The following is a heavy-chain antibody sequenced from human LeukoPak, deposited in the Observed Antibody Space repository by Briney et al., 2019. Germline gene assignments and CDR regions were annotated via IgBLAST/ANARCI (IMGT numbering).Heavy chain of an antibody. CDR1: GGTFSSYA. D-gene: IGHD1-26*01. V-gene: IGHV1-69*01. CDR2: IIPIFGTA. CDR3: ASFGEVGATRGDAFDI. Sequence: SVKVSCKASGGTFSSYAISWVRQASGQGLEWMGGIIPIFGTANYAQKFQGRVTITADESTTTAYMELSSLRSEDTAVYYCASFGEVGATRGDAFDIWGQGTMVTVSS. J-gene: IGHJ3*02.